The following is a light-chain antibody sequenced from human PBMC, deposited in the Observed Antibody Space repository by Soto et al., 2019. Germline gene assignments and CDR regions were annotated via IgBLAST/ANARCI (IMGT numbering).Light chain of an antibody. J-gene: IGKJ5*01. V-gene: IGKV3D-15*01. CDR1: QTLNSN. Sequence: ERVMPQLTAPLSVSPGERDTLSCRASQTLNSNLAWYQQKPGQAPRLLIYDASTRATGIPARFSGSGSGTEFTLTISSLQSEDFAVYFCQQDNNWPITFGQGTRLEIK. CDR2: DAS. CDR3: QQDNNWPIT.